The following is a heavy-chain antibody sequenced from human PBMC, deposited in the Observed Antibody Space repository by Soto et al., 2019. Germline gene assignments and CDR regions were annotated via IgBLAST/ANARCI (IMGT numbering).Heavy chain of an antibody. J-gene: IGHJ4*02. Sequence: SETLSLTCTVSGGSISSSSYYWGWIRQPPGKGLEWIGSIYYSGSTYYNPSLKSRVTISVDTSKNQFSLKLSSVTAADTAVYYCARTGLWFGELFYYFDYWGQGTLVTVSS. D-gene: IGHD3-10*01. CDR1: GGSISSSSYY. CDR2: IYYSGST. CDR3: ARTGLWFGELFYYFDY. V-gene: IGHV4-39*01.